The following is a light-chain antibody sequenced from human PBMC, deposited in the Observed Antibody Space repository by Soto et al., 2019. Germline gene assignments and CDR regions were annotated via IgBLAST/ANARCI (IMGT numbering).Light chain of an antibody. CDR1: QTISTW. CDR3: QKYNSAPWT. Sequence: IQMTQSPSTLSGSVGDRVTITRRASQTISTWMAWYQQKPGQAPKLLVYDASTLQTGVPSRFSGSGSGTDFTLTISSLQPEDVATYYCQKYNSAPWTFGQGTKVDIK. CDR2: DAS. V-gene: IGKV1-27*01. J-gene: IGKJ1*01.